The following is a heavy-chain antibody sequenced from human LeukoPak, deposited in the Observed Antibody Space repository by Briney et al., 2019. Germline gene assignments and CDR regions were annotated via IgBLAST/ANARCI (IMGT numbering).Heavy chain of an antibody. Sequence: PGGSLRLSCAASGFTFSSYAMSWVRQAPGKGLEWVSAISASSGNTYYADSVKGRFTTSRDNSKNTLYLQMNSLRVEDTAVYYCAKSLTGYSPFDYWGQGTLVTVSS. CDR3: AKSLTGYSPFDY. D-gene: IGHD3-9*01. J-gene: IGHJ4*02. V-gene: IGHV3-23*01. CDR2: ISASSGNT. CDR1: GFTFSSYA.